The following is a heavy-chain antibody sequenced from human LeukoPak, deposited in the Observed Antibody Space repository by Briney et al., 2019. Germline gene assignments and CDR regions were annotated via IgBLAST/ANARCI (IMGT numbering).Heavy chain of an antibody. V-gene: IGHV3-48*03. J-gene: IGHJ4*02. CDR2: ISSRGSTI. D-gene: IGHD1-26*01. CDR1: GFTFSSYE. Sequence: GGSLRLSCAASGFTFSSYEMNWVRQAPGKGLEWVSYISSRGSTIYYADSVKGRFTISRDNAKNSLYLQMNSLRAEDTAVYYCARVREQWELLPYFDYWGQGTLVTVSS. CDR3: ARVREQWELLPYFDY.